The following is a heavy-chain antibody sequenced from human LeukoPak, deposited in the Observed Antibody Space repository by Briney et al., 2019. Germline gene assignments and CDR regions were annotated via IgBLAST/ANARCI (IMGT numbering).Heavy chain of an antibody. CDR2: IYPGDSDT. J-gene: IGHJ3*02. CDR1: GYSFTSYW. D-gene: IGHD3-22*01. V-gene: IGHV5-51*01. CDR3: ARRAYYYDSSGSDLGAFDI. Sequence: GESLKISCKGSGYSFTSYWIGWVRQMPGKGLEWMGIIYPGDSDTRYSPSFQGQVTISADKPISTAYLQWSSLKASDTAMYYCARRAYYYDSSGSDLGAFDIWGQGTMVTVSS.